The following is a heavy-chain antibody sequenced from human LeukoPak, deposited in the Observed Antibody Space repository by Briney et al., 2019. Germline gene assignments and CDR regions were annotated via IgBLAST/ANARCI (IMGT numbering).Heavy chain of an antibody. CDR2: ISGSGGST. J-gene: IGHJ4*02. CDR1: GFTFSSYA. CDR3: AKDGVGFGEPFDY. Sequence: GGSLRLSCAASGFTFSSYAMSRVRQAPGKGLEWVSAISGSGGSTYYADSVKGRFTISRDNSKNTLYLQMNSLRAEDTAVYYCAKDGVGFGEPFDYWGQGTLVTVSS. V-gene: IGHV3-23*01. D-gene: IGHD3-10*01.